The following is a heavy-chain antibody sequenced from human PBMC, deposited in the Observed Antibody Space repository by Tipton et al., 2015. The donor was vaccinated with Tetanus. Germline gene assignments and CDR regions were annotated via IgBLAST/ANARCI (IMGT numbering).Heavy chain of an antibody. CDR2: VDDSGST. CDR1: GGSLSRYY. D-gene: IGHD6-13*01. CDR3: ARGTWLYTSTYHRHWLDP. J-gene: IGHJ5*02. Sequence: QVQLVQSGPEVKPSDTLSLTCAVYGGSLSRYYWTWIRQPPGKGLEWIGEVDDSGSTNYSPSLKSRVTISLDTSKNEFSLTLSSVTAADTAVYYCARGTWLYTSTYHRHWLDPWGQGTLVTVSS. V-gene: IGHV4-34*01.